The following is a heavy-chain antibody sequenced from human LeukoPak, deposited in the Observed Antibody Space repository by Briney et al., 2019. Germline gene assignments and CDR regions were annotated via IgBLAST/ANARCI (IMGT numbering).Heavy chain of an antibody. V-gene: IGHV3-48*04. CDR1: GFTFSSYG. Sequence: GGSLRLSCAASGFTFSSYGMSWVRQAPGKGLEWVSYISSSGSTIYYADSVKGRFTISRDNAKNSLYLQMNSLRAEDTAVYYCARDERTSFDYWGQGTLVTVSS. J-gene: IGHJ4*02. CDR2: ISSSGSTI. CDR3: ARDERTSFDY.